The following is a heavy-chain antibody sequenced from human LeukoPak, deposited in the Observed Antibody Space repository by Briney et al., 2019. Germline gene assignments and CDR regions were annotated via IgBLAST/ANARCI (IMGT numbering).Heavy chain of an antibody. Sequence: PSETRSLTCSVSGDSISTYYWSWIRQPPGKGLEWIGYISYSGSTKYNPSLQSRVTILIDTSNNHFSLDLRSVTAADTAVYARTVGRRGYYYSMSVGGEGTTVTVSS. CDR2: ISYSGST. CDR1: GDSISTYY. J-gene: IGHJ6*03. D-gene: IGHD1-26*01. V-gene: IGHV4-59*01. CDR3: TVGRRGYYYSMSV.